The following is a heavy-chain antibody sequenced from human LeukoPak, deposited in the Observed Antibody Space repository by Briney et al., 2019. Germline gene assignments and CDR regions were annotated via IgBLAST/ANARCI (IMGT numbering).Heavy chain of an antibody. CDR2: IYYSGST. CDR3: ARPRCGGDCYDNWFDP. CDR1: GGSVSSGGYY. J-gene: IGHJ5*02. V-gene: IGHV4-39*01. Sequence: PSETLSLTCTVSGGSVSSGGYYWGWIRQPPGKGLEWIGSIYYSGSTYYNPSLKSRVTISVDTSKNQFSLKLSSVTAADTAVYYCARPRCGGDCYDNWFDPWGQGTLVTVSS. D-gene: IGHD2-21*02.